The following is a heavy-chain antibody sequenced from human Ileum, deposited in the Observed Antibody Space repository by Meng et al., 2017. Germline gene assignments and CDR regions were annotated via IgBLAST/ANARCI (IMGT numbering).Heavy chain of an antibody. V-gene: IGHV4-4*02. CDR1: GGSISSSIW. Sequence: VQLQEPAAGLVKPSGTLSLTCAVPGGSISSSIWSSWVRQPPEKGMEWIGEIHQSGTTNYSPSLKSRLTIPVDKSKNQFSLKLQSMTAADTAVYFCARGVVSGSHYNTYWGQGILVTVSS. CDR2: IHQSGTT. J-gene: IGHJ4*02. D-gene: IGHD3-10*01. CDR3: ARGVVSGSHYNTY.